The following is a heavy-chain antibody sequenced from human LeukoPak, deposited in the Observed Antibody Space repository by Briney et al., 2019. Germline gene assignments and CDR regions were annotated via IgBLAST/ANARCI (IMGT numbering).Heavy chain of an antibody. Sequence: KPSETLSLTCAVYGGSFSGYYWSWIRQPPGKGLEWIGEINHSGSTNYNPSPKSRVTISVDTSKNQFSLKLSSVTAADTAVYYCARGRGDSSSWYSYYYYYMDVWGKGTTVTVSS. J-gene: IGHJ6*03. CDR3: ARGRGDSSSWYSYYYYYMDV. CDR2: INHSGST. D-gene: IGHD6-13*01. V-gene: IGHV4-34*01. CDR1: GGSFSGYY.